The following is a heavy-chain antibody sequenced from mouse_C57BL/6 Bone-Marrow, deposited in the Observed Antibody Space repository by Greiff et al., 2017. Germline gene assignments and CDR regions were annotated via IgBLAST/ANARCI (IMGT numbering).Heavy chain of an antibody. CDR1: GFSLTSYG. Sequence: VKLMESGPGLVQPSQSLSITCTVSGFSLTSYGVHWVRQSPGKGLEWLGVIWRGGSTDYNAAFLSRLSITKDNSKCQVFFKMNSLQADDTAIYYCAKTYYYVPFAYWGQGTLVTVSA. J-gene: IGHJ3*01. V-gene: IGHV2-5*01. D-gene: IGHD1-1*01. CDR3: AKTYYYVPFAY. CDR2: IWRGGST.